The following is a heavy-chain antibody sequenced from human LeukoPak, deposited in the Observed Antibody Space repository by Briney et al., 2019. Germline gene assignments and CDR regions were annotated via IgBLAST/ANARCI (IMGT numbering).Heavy chain of an antibody. CDR3: ARGYCSGGSCYSYYYYSYMDV. D-gene: IGHD2-15*01. J-gene: IGHJ6*03. V-gene: IGHV4-38-2*02. Sequence: SETLSLTCTVSGYSISSGYYWGWIRQPPGKGLEWIGSIYHSGSTYYNPSLKSRVTISVDTSKNQFSLKLSSVTAADTAVYYCARGYCSGGSCYSYYYYSYMDVWGKGTTVTVSS. CDR2: IYHSGST. CDR1: GYSISSGYY.